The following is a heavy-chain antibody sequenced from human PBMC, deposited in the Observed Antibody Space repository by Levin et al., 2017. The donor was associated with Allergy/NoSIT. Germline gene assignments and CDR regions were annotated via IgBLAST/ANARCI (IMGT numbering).Heavy chain of an antibody. Sequence: GESLKISCAASGFTFSSYDMHWVRQATGKGLEWVSGIGTADDTYYPGSAKGRFTIARENAKNSLYLQMNSLRGGDTAVYYCAREINNSSYDYGSGFDIWGQGTMVTVSS. D-gene: IGHD5-12*01. CDR1: GFTFSSYD. J-gene: IGHJ3*02. V-gene: IGHV3-13*01. CDR2: IGTADDT. CDR3: AREINNSSYDYGSGFDI.